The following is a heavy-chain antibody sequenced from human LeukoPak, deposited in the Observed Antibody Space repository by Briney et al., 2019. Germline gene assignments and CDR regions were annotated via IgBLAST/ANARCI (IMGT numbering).Heavy chain of an antibody. V-gene: IGHV1-2*02. J-gene: IGHJ3*02. CDR2: INPNSGGT. CDR3: ARVPKLLDAFDI. D-gene: IGHD1-26*01. Sequence: ASVKVSCKASGYTFTGYYMHWVRQAPGRGLEWMGWINPNSGGTNYAQKFQGRVTMTTDTSISTAYMELSRLRSDDTAVYYCARVPKLLDAFDIWGQGTMVTVSS. CDR1: GYTFTGYY.